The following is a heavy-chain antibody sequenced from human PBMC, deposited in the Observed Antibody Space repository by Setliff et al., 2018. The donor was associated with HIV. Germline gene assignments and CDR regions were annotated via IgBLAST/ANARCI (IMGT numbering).Heavy chain of an antibody. J-gene: IGHJ4*02. Sequence: SETLSLTCTVSGGSISTYYWSWIRQPPGKGLEWIGYIYTSGITDYNPSLKGRVTISGDTSKSQFSLTLTSVTAADTAVYYCARQMPIPGIAITPVDYWGQGALVTVSS. CDR1: GGSISTYY. CDR2: IYTSGIT. V-gene: IGHV4-4*08. D-gene: IGHD5-12*01. CDR3: ARQMPIPGIAITPVDY.